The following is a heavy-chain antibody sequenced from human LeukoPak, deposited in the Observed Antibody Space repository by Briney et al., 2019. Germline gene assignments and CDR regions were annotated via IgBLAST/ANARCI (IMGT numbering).Heavy chain of an antibody. D-gene: IGHD5-12*01. CDR2: INHSGST. CDR3: AGFIVAYYYFDY. CDR1: GGSFSGYY. J-gene: IGHJ4*02. Sequence: KSSETLSLTCAVYGGSFSGYYWSWIRQPPGKGLEWIGEINHSGSTNYNPSLKSRVTISVDTSKNQFSLKLSSVTAADTAVYYCAGFIVAYYYFDYWGQGTLVTVSS. V-gene: IGHV4-34*01.